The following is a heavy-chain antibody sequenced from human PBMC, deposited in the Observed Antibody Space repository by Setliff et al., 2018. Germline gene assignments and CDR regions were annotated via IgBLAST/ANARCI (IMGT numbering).Heavy chain of an antibody. Sequence: SETLSLTCTVSGGSVNSGYDNWNWLRQPAGKGLEWIGHINRRGSTNFTPSLKSRVTISLDTSKNQFSLNLTSVTAADTAVYYCARATSGWYSAYYYYMDVWGKGTTVAVSS. CDR3: ARATSGWYSAYYYYMDV. D-gene: IGHD6-19*01. CDR1: GGSVNSGYDN. J-gene: IGHJ6*03. V-gene: IGHV4-61*09. CDR2: INRRGST.